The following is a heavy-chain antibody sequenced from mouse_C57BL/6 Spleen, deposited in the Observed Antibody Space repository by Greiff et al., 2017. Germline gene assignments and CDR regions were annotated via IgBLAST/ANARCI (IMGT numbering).Heavy chain of an antibody. V-gene: IGHV5-9-1*02. Sequence: DVMLVESGEGLVKPGGSLKLSCAASGFTFSSYAMSWVRQTPEKRLEWVAYISSGGDYIYYADTVKGRFTISRDNARNTLYLQMSSLKSEDTAMYYCTRGSSLAWFAYWGQGTLVTVSA. CDR1: GFTFSSYA. D-gene: IGHD6-1*01. J-gene: IGHJ3*01. CDR2: ISSGGDYI. CDR3: TRGSSLAWFAY.